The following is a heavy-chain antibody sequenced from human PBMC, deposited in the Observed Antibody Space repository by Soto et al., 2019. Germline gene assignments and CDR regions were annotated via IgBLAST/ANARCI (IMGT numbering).Heavy chain of an antibody. Sequence: HLQLKESGPGLVRPSETLSLTCSVSGDSISDNNYFWGWIRQPPGKKLQWIASVYHTGGSYYNPSLKSRRSISLDASKNLFSLNVRSVTAADTAVYFCARLLVGASSHNDFDSWGQGTLVRVSS. D-gene: IGHD1-26*01. CDR1: GDSISDNNYF. V-gene: IGHV4-39*01. CDR3: ARLLVGASSHNDFDS. CDR2: VYHTGGS. J-gene: IGHJ4*02.